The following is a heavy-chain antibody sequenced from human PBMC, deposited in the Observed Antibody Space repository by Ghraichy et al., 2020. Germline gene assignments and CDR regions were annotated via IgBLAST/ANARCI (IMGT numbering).Heavy chain of an antibody. V-gene: IGHV4-59*01. D-gene: IGHD3-22*01. Sequence: SETLSLTCTVSGGSISSYYWSWIRQPPGRGLEWIGYIYYSGSTNYNPSLKSRVTISVDTSKTQFSLKLNSLTAADTAVYYCARASYYFDSSGYNHGWFGPWGQGTLVTVSS. CDR3: ARASYYFDSSGYNHGWFGP. CDR1: GGSISSYY. CDR2: IYYSGST. J-gene: IGHJ5*02.